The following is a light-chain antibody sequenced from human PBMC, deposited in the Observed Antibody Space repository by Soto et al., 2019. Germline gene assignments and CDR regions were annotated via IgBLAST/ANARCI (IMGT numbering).Light chain of an antibody. CDR2: GAS. J-gene: IGKJ5*01. CDR1: QSVSSSY. CDR3: QQRSNWPIT. Sequence: EIVLTQSPDTLSLSPGERATLSCRASQSVSSSYLAWYQQRPGQAPRLLIYGASSRATGIPDRFSGSGSGTDFTLTISRLEPEDFAVYYCQQRSNWPITFGQGTRLEIK. V-gene: IGKV3D-20*02.